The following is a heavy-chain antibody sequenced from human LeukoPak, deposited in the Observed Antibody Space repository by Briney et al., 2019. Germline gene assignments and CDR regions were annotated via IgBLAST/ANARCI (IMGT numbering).Heavy chain of an antibody. D-gene: IGHD5-18*01. V-gene: IGHV4-61*01. CDR3: ASGEYSYGYGGFDY. CDR2: IYYSGST. J-gene: IGHJ4*02. Sequence: TSETLSLTCTVSGGSVSSGSYYRSWIRQPPGKGLEWIGYIYYSGSTNYNPSLKSRVTISVDTSKNQFSLKLSSVTAADTAVYYCASGEYSYGYGGFDYWGQGTLVTVSS. CDR1: GGSVSSGSYY.